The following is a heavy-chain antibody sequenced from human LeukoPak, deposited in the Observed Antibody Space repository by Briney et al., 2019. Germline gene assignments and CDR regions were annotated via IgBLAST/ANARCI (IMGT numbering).Heavy chain of an antibody. CDR2: IYTSGST. D-gene: IGHD1-14*01. V-gene: IGHV4-61*02. CDR3: ARTGFGIGYFDY. Sequence: PSETLSLTCTVSGGSISSGSYYWSWIRQPAGKGLEWIGRIYTSGSTNYNPSLKSRVTISVDTSKNQFSLKLSSVTAADTAVYYCARTGFGIGYFDYWGQGTLVTVSS. CDR1: GGSISSGSYY. J-gene: IGHJ4*02.